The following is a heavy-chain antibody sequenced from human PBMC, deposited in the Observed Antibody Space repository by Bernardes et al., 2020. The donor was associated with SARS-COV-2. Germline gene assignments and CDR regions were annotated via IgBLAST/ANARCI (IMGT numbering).Heavy chain of an antibody. V-gene: IGHV3-43*01. CDR1: GFTFEDYT. D-gene: IGHD3-3*01. CDR2: VSWDGSTT. J-gene: IGHJ3*01. CDR3: ATERQSLTVFGVGHDAFDF. Sequence: GGSLRLSRAASGFTFEDYTMHWVRQVPGKGLEWVSLVSWDGSTTNYADSVKGRFIISRDSSRSTVHLQMDSLRKEDTALYYCATERQSLTVFGVGHDAFDFWGKGTMVTVSS.